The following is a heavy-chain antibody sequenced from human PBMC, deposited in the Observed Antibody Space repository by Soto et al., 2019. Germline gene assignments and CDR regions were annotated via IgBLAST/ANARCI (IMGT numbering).Heavy chain of an antibody. CDR3: AKSSVPYFFID. D-gene: IGHD3-16*02. Sequence: EVQLLESGGGLVQPGGSLRLSCAALGFTFSNFVMTWVRQAPGKGLELVSVISGSGGSTYYADSVKGRFTISRDNSRNTMNLQMNSLRAEDTAVYYCAKSSVPYFFIDWGQGTLVTVSS. V-gene: IGHV3-23*01. J-gene: IGHJ4*02. CDR2: ISGSGGST. CDR1: GFTFSNFV.